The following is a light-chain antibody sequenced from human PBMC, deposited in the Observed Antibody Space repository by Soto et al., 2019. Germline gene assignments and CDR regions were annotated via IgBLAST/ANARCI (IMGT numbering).Light chain of an antibody. J-gene: IGLJ3*02. CDR3: AAWDDSLRGGV. CDR1: SSNIGSNY. V-gene: IGLV1-47*01. CDR2: RNN. Sequence: QSVLTQPPSASGTPVQRVTISCSGSSSNIGSNYVYWYQQLPGTAPKLLIYRNNQRPSGVPDRFSGSKSGTSASLAISGLRSEDEADYYCAAWDDSLRGGVFGGGTKVTVL.